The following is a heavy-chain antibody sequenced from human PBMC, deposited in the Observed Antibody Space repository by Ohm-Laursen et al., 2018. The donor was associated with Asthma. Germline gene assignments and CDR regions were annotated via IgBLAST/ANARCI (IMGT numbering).Heavy chain of an antibody. CDR1: GAGITFSKYA. D-gene: IGHD4-17*01. V-gene: IGHV3-23*01. CDR3: AKDRHGDHGH. CDR2: ITASGGTT. J-gene: IGHJ4*02. Sequence: SLRLSCTASGAGITFSKYAMSWVRQAPGKGLEWVSGITASGGTTYYADSVKGRFTISRDNSKNTLYLQMNSLRAEDTAVYYCAKDRHGDHGHWGQGTLVTVSS.